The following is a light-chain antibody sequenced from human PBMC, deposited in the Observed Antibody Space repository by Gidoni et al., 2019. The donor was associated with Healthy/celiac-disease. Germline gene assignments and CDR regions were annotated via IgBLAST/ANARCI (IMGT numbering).Light chain of an antibody. CDR2: DAS. CDR1: QDISNY. CDR3: QQYDNLPFT. J-gene: IGKJ3*01. Sequence: DIQMTQSPSSLSASVGDRVTITCQASQDISNYLNWYQQKPGKAPKLLIYDASNLETGAPSRFSGSGSGTDFTFTISSLQPEDIATYYCQQYDNLPFTFGPXTKVDIK. V-gene: IGKV1-33*01.